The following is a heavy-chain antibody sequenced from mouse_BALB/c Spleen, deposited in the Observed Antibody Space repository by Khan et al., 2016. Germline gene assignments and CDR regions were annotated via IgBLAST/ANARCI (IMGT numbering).Heavy chain of an antibody. V-gene: IGHV3-2*02. Sequence: EVQLQESGPGLVKPSQSLSLTCTVTGYSITSDYAWNWIRQFPGNKLEWMGYISYSGSTSYNPSLKSRISITRDTSKNQFFLQLNSVTTEDTATYYCARLGPYGSRFDYWGQGTTLTVSS. CDR1: GYSITSDYA. CDR3: ARLGPYGSRFDY. D-gene: IGHD2-2*01. J-gene: IGHJ2*01. CDR2: ISYSGST.